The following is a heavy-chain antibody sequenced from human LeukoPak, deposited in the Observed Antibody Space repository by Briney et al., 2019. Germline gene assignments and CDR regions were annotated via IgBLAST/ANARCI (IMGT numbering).Heavy chain of an antibody. CDR3: ARGAPYSSGWYSIQNRYAFDI. D-gene: IGHD6-19*01. J-gene: IGHJ3*02. V-gene: IGHV4-59*02. Sequence: PETLSLTCTVSGGSVSNKYWSWIRQPPGKGLEWIGYIYYSGSTNYNPSLKSRVTISGDASKNQFSLKLSSVTAADTAVYYCARGAPYSSGWYSIQNRYAFDIWGQGTMVTVSS. CDR2: IYYSGST. CDR1: GGSVSNKY.